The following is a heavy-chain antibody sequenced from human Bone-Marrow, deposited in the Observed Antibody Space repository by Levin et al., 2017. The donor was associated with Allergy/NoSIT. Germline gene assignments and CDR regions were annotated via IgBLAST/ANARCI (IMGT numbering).Heavy chain of an antibody. D-gene: IGHD3-16*01. CDR2: INHAGGT. CDR3: ARGGGSYGGHAFDF. J-gene: IGHJ3*01. Sequence: GGSLRLSCAASGFTFSNYDLHWVRQVPGKGLEWISTINHAGGTDYSDSVKGRFTISRENANNSVYLQMNSLRAGDTAVYFCARGGGSYGGHAFDFWGHGSMVTVSS. V-gene: IGHV3-13*01. CDR1: GFTFSNYD.